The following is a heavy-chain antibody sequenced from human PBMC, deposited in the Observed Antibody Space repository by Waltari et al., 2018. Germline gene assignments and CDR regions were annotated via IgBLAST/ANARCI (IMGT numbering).Heavy chain of an antibody. D-gene: IGHD3-16*01. V-gene: IGHV3-33*01. CDR3: ARDLGWGSLDY. CDR2: VWADGTHK. J-gene: IGHJ4*03. CDR1: GFTASSHG. Sequence: QVQLVESGGGVVQRGRSLSLSCAAYGFTASSHGIHWVRQAPGRGLEWVADVWADGTHKYYADSVKGRFTISRDESENTVFLQMNSLSAEDTAVYYCARDLGWGSLDYRGQGVLVTVSS.